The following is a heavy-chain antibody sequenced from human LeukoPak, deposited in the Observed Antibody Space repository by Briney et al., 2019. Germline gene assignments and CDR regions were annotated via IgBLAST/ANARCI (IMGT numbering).Heavy chain of an antibody. V-gene: IGHV3-30*18. J-gene: IGHJ4*02. D-gene: IGHD4-17*01. CDR3: AKDLSSYGDYPENFDY. CDR2: ISHDGSNK. CDR1: GFTFSSYG. Sequence: PGRSLRLSCAASGFTFSSYGMHWVRQAPGKGLEWVAVISHDGSNKYYADSVKGRFTISRDNSKNALYLQMNSLRAEDTAVYYCAKDLSSYGDYPENFDYWGQGTLVTVSS.